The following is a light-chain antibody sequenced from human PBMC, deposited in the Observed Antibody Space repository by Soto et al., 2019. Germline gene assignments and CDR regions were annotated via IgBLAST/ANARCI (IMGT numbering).Light chain of an antibody. CDR1: QSVGSN. CDR3: QQYNNWPPDRT. J-gene: IGKJ1*01. CDR2: GAS. Sequence: EIVMTQSPATLSVSPGERATLSCRASQSVGSNLAWYQQRPRQAPRLLIYGASTRATGVPARFSSSGSGTEFTLTISSLQSEDFGIYFCQQYNNWPPDRTFGQGTKVEIK. V-gene: IGKV3-15*01.